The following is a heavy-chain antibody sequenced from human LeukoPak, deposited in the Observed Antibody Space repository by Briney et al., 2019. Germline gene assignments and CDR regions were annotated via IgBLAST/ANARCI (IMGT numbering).Heavy chain of an antibody. CDR1: GGSISSGSYY. CDR3: ARGGAVAGYGMDV. D-gene: IGHD6-19*01. V-gene: IGHV4-61*02. CDR2: IYTSGST. Sequence: PSQTLSLTCTVSGGSISSGSYYWSWIRQPAGQGLEWIGRIYTSGSTNYNPSLKSRVTISVDTSKNQFSLKLSSVTAADTAVYYCARGGAVAGYGMDVWGQGTTATVSS. J-gene: IGHJ6*02.